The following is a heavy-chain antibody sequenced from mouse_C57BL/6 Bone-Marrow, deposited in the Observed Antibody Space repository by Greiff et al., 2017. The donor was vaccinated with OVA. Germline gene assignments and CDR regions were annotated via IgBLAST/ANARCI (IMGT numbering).Heavy chain of an antibody. J-gene: IGHJ4*01. CDR3: TRDDDYDGYYAMDY. CDR1: GYTFTDYD. D-gene: IGHD2-4*01. Sequence: QVQLQQSGAELVRPGASVTLSCKASGYTFTDYDMHWVKQTPVHGLEWIGAIDPETGGTAYNQKFKGQAILTADKSSSTAYMELRSLTSEDSAVYYCTRDDDYDGYYAMDYWGQGTSVTVSS. CDR2: IDPETGGT. V-gene: IGHV1-15*01.